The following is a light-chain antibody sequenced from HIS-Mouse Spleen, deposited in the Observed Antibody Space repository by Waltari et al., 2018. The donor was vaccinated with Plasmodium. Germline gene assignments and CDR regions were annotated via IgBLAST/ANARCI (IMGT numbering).Light chain of an antibody. J-gene: IGLJ2*01. CDR3: GTWDSSLSAGVV. CDR1: SPNIGNHY. CDR2: DNN. Sequence: QSVLTQPPSVSAAPGQKVTISCSGTSPNIGNHYLSWYQPLPGTAPKLLIYDNNKRPSGMPDRFPGSKSGTSATLGITGLQTGDEADYYCGTWDSSLSAGVVFGGGTKLTVL. V-gene: IGLV1-51*01.